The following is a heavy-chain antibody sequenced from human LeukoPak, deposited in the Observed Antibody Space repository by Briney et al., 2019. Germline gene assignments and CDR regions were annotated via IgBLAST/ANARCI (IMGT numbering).Heavy chain of an antibody. D-gene: IGHD6-13*01. V-gene: IGHV4-34*01. CDR3: ARDRVIAREYYFDY. J-gene: IGHJ4*02. CDR1: GGSFSGYY. CDR2: INHSGST. Sequence: SETLSLTCAVYGGSFSGYYWSWIRQPPGKGLEWIGEINHSGSTNYNPSLKSRATISVDTSKNQFSLKLSSVTAADTAVYYCARDRVIAREYYFDYWGQGTLVTVSS.